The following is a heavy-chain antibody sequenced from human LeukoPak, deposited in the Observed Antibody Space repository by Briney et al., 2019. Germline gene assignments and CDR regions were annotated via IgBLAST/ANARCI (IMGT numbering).Heavy chain of an antibody. V-gene: IGHV1-69*13. J-gene: IGHJ4*02. D-gene: IGHD6-19*01. CDR2: IIPIFGTA. CDR1: GGTFSSYA. Sequence: GASVTVSCKASGGTFSSYAISWVRQAPGQGLEWMGGIIPIFGTANYAQKFQGRVTITADESTSTAYMELSSLRSEDTAVYYCATLHGQWLVPTDWGQGTLVTVSS. CDR3: ATLHGQWLVPTD.